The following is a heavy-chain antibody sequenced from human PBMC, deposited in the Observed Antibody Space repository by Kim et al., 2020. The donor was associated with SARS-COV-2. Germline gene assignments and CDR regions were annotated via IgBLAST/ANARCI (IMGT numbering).Heavy chain of an antibody. CDR1: GYTITGYY. V-gene: IGHV1-2*02. D-gene: IGHD3-22*01. Sequence: ASVKVSCKASGYTITGYYMHWVRQAPGQGLEWMGWINPNSGGTNYAQKFQGRVTMTRDTSISTAYMELSRLRSDDTAVYYCARYYYDSSGYYPFDYWGQGTLVTVSS. J-gene: IGHJ4*02. CDR2: INPNSGGT. CDR3: ARYYYDSSGYYPFDY.